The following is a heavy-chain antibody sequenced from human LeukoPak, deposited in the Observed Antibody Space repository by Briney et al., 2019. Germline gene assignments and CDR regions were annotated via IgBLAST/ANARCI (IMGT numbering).Heavy chain of an antibody. Sequence: SETLSLTCTVSGGSISSYYWGWVRQPAGKGLEWIGRIYSSGSTNYNPSLKSRVTMSVDTSKNQFSLKLNSVTAADTAIYYCARVLYDSSGYSHFDYWGQGTLVTVSS. CDR3: ARVLYDSSGYSHFDY. D-gene: IGHD3-22*01. CDR2: IYSSGST. J-gene: IGHJ4*02. CDR1: GGSISSYY. V-gene: IGHV4-4*07.